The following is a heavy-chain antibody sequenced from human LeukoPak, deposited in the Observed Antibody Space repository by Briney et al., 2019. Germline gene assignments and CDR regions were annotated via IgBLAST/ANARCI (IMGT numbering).Heavy chain of an antibody. J-gene: IGHJ4*02. CDR1: GGTFSSYA. CDR2: IIPIFGTA. Sequence: SVKVSCKASGGTFSSYAISWVRQAPGQGLEWMGGIIPIFGTANYAQKFQGRVTITTDESTSTAYMELSSLRSEDTAVYYCARVRYYYGSGSGHWPEAYFDYWGQGTLVAVSS. CDR3: ARVRYYYGSGSGHWPEAYFDY. V-gene: IGHV1-69*05. D-gene: IGHD3-10*01.